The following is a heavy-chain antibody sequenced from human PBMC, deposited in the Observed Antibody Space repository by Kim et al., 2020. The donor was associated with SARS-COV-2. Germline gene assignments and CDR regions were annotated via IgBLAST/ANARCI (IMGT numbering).Heavy chain of an antibody. CDR2: AST. V-gene: IGHV4-34*01. CDR3: ARGPRWFDP. Sequence: ASTDYTPSHKRRITISVDTSKNQFSLKLSSVTAADTAVYDCARGPRWFDPWGQGTLVTVSS. J-gene: IGHJ5*02.